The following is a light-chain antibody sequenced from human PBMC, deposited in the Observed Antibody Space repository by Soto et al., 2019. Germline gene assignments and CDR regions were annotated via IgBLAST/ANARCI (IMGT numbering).Light chain of an antibody. CDR1: QDISSW. J-gene: IGKJ2*01. V-gene: IGKV1-12*01. CDR2: AAS. Sequence: DIQMTQSPSSVSASVGDRVTITCRASQDISSWLAWYQQKPGKAPKLLIYAASSLQSGVPSRFGGSRAGTDFSLTISSRQPEDFATSYCQQANSFQYTFGQGTKLDIK. CDR3: QQANSFQYT.